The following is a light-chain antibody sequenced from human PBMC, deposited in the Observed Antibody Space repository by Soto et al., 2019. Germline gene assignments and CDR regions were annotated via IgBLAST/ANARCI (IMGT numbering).Light chain of an antibody. CDR1: XXXVGAYNS. CDR3: CSSAPESTYV. CDR2: KGT. Sequence: QSALAQPASVSGSPGQSXTXXXTXXXXXVGAYNSVSWYQQHPHKAPQVIIYKGTQRPSGVSNRFSGSTSGNAASLTISGLQADDEADYFCCSSAPESTYVFGTGTKLTVL. J-gene: IGLJ1*01. V-gene: IGLV2-23*01.